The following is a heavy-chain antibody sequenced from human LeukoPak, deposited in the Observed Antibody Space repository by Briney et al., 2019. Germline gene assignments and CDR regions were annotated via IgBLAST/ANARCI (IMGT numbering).Heavy chain of an antibody. CDR1: GFTFSSYS. V-gene: IGHV3-21*01. CDR3: ARDAGSGMGNWFDP. D-gene: IGHD3-10*01. CDR2: ISSSSSYI. Sequence: GGSLRLSCAASGFTFSSYSMNWVRQAPGKGLEWVSSISSSSSYIYYADSVKGRFTISRDNAKNSLYLQMNSLRAEDTAVYYCARDAGSGMGNWFDPWGQGTLVTVSS. J-gene: IGHJ5*02.